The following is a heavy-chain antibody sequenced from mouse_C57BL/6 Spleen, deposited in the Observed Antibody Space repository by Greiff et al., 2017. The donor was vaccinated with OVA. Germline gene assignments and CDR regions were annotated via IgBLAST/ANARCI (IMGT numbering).Heavy chain of an antibody. D-gene: IGHD1-1*01. CDR3: ARSYYGSSYFDY. Sequence: DVKLVESGPGLVKPSQSLSLTCSVTGYSITSGYYWNWIRQFPGNKLEWMGYISYDGSNNYNPSLKNRISITRDTSKNQFFLKLNSVTTEDTATYYCARSYYGSSYFDYWGQGTTLTVSS. J-gene: IGHJ2*01. CDR2: ISYDGSN. V-gene: IGHV3-6*01. CDR1: GYSITSGYY.